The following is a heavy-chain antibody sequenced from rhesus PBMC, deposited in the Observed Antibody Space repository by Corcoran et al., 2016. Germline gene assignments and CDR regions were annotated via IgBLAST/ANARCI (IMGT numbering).Heavy chain of an antibody. D-gene: IGHD6-25*01. Sequence: EVHLVQSGAEVKTPGTYVTLSCWASGYTFTYYYLHWVRQSPGKGIELMRRIDPEDGEAIHSQNFKDRVTNTAETSTDTAYMELTSLRSEDTAVYYCPTFIAAGGYYWGQGVLVTVSS. V-gene: IGHV1-111*02. J-gene: IGHJ4*01. CDR3: PTFIAAGGYY. CDR1: GYTFTYYY. CDR2: IDPEDGEA.